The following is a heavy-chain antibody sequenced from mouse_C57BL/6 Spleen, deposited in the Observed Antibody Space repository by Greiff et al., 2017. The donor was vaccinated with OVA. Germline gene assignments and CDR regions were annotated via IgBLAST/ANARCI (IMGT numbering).Heavy chain of an antibody. J-gene: IGHJ1*03. CDR1: GYTFTSYW. V-gene: IGHV1-74*01. CDR2: IHPYDSDT. D-gene: IGHD2-1*01. CDR3: AAYGNYWYFDV. Sequence: VQLQQPGAELVKPGASVKVSCKASGYTFTSYWMYWVKQRPGKGLEWIGRIHPYDSDTNYNQKFKGKATLTVDKSSSTAYMQLSSLTSEDSAVYYWAAYGNYWYFDVWGTGTTVTVSS.